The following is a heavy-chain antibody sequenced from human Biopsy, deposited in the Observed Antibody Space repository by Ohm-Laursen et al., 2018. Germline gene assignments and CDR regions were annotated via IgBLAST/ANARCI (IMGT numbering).Heavy chain of an antibody. CDR3: ARGSNDFGGLYFPR. V-gene: IGHV4-59*11. J-gene: IGHJ4*02. CDR1: GGSFTGHY. D-gene: IGHD4-23*01. Sequence: GTLSLTCTVSGGSFTGHYWSWIRQPPGKGLERIGHISYTGYTSYNASLKIRVTISVDTSRNHFSLRLSSLTAADTAVYYCARGSNDFGGLYFPRWGQGTLLTVSS. CDR2: ISYTGYT.